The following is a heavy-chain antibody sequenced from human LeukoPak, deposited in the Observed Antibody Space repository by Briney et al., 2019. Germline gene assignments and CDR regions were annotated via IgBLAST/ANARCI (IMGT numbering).Heavy chain of an antibody. CDR2: ISGRSSST. V-gene: IGHV3-23*01. Sequence: GGSLRLSCAASGFTFSTYAMSWVRQAPGKGLEWVSGISGRSSSTYYADSVKGRFTISRDNSKNTLYLQMNSLRAEDTAVYYCAKLNLAETNYWGQGTLVTVSS. CDR1: GFTFSTYA. CDR3: AKLNLAETNY. J-gene: IGHJ4*02. D-gene: IGHD1-14*01.